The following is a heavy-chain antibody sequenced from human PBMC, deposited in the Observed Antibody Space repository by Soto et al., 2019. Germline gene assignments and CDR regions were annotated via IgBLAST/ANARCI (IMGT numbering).Heavy chain of an antibody. CDR2: INPNSGGT. CDR1: GYTFTGYY. J-gene: IGHJ3*02. V-gene: IGHV1-2*04. CDR3: AAANWGSAEDDAFDI. Sequence: ASVKVSCKASGYTFTGYYMHWVRQAPGQGLEWMGWINPNSGGTNYAQKFQGWVTMTRDTSISTAYMELSRLRSDDTAVYYCAAANWGSAEDDAFDIWGQGTMVTVSS. D-gene: IGHD7-27*01.